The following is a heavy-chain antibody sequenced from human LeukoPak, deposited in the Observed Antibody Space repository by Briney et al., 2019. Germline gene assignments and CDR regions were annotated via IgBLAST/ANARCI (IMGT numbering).Heavy chain of an antibody. V-gene: IGHV2-70*01. J-gene: IGHJ4*02. CDR1: GFSLSTRGMS. Sequence: SGPALVKPTQTLTLTCTFSGFSLSTRGMSVSWIRQPPGKALEWPALIEWDDEKYYSTSLKTRLTISKDTSKNQVVLTMTNMDPMDTATYYCARLSYGSKSPLDYWGQGTLVTVSS. CDR3: ARLSYGSKSPLDY. CDR2: IEWDDEK. D-gene: IGHD3-10*01.